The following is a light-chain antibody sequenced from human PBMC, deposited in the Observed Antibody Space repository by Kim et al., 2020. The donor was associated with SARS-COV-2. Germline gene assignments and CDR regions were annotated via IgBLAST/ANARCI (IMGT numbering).Light chain of an antibody. J-gene: IGLJ2*01. V-gene: IGLV3-25*03. Sequence: AGQTASTTFSGDALSNQYSYSYQYKPRQAPVLIIYKYVERQSATPERFSGSTSETTVTVTIIASQAEDEADYYCQSADSTGTSGLFGGGTRLTVL. CDR3: QSADSTGTSGL. CDR1: ALSNQY. CDR2: KYV.